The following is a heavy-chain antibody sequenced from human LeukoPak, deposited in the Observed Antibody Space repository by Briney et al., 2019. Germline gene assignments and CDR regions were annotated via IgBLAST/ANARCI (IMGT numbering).Heavy chain of an antibody. J-gene: IGHJ4*02. D-gene: IGHD2/OR15-2a*01. CDR3: VRGLYASDSY. CDR1: GGSLSSNNW. CDR2: ISHSGRT. Sequence: SETRSLTCAVSGGSLSSNNWWSWVRQPPGKGLEWIGEISHSGRTNYNPSLKSRVTMSVDKSKDQLSLALSTVTAADTAVYYCVRGLYASDSYWGQGNLVTVSS. V-gene: IGHV4-4*02.